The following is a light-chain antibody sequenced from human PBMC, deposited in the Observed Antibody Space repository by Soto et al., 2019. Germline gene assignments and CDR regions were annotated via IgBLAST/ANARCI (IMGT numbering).Light chain of an antibody. CDR2: KAS. V-gene: IGKV1-5*03. J-gene: IGKJ4*01. Sequence: DIQLTHSHSTLSASVGDRVTLTGLASQSISSWLAWYQQKPGKAPKLLIYKASSLESGVPSRFSGSGSGTEFTLTIDRLQPEDFATYYCQQVDVYPSTFGGGTKVDIK. CDR3: QQVDVYPST. CDR1: QSISSW.